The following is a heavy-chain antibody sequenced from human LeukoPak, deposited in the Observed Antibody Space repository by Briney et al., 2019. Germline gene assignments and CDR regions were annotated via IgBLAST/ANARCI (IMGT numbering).Heavy chain of an antibody. CDR2: FDPEDGET. CDR3: ATGYCSSTSCSAKDPNFDY. J-gene: IGHJ4*02. Sequence: ASVKVSCTVSGYTLTELSMHWVRQAPGKGLEWMGGFDPEDGETIYAQKFQGRVTMTEDTSTDTAYMELSSLRSEDTAVYYYATGYCSSTSCSAKDPNFDYWGQGTLVTVSS. CDR1: GYTLTELS. D-gene: IGHD2-2*01. V-gene: IGHV1-24*01.